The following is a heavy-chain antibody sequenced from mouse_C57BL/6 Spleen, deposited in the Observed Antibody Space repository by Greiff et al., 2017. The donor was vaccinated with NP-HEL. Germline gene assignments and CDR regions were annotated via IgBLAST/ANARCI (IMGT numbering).Heavy chain of an antibody. CDR2: INPNNGGT. Sequence: VQLQQSGPELVKPGASVKISCKASGYTFTDYYMNWVKQSHGKSLEWIGDINPNNGGTSYNQKFKGKATLTVDKSSSTAYMELRSLTSEDSAVYYCARKAWDYWGQGTTLTVSS. D-gene: IGHD3-2*02. J-gene: IGHJ2*01. CDR1: GYTFTDYY. V-gene: IGHV1-26*01. CDR3: ARKAWDY.